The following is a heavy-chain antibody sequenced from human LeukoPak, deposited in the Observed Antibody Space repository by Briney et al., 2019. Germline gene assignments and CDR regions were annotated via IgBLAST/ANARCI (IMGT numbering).Heavy chain of an antibody. CDR2: IYTSGST. J-gene: IGHJ5*02. CDR1: GGSISNTRHY. Sequence: SETLSLTCSVSGGSISNTRHYWAWIRQPAGKGLEWIGRIYTSGSTNYNPSLKSRVTMSVDTSKNQFSLKLSSVTAADTAVYYCARAHRGCSGGSCYNWFDPWGQGTLVTVSS. D-gene: IGHD2-15*01. CDR3: ARAHRGCSGGSCYNWFDP. V-gene: IGHV4-4*07.